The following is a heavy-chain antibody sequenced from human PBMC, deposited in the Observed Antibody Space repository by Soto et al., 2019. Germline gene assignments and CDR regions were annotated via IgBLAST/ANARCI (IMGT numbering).Heavy chain of an antibody. CDR2: IYYSGPT. V-gene: IGHV4-31*03. CDR3: ARRGDSAYKVRPMDV. Sequence: SETLSLTCTVSGGSISGADYYWSWIRQHPGKGLEWIGYIYYSGPTYYNPSLKSRLTISVDRSTNHFSLKLRSVTSADPAVYYCARRGDSAYKVRPMDVWGQVXTVTVCS. D-gene: IGHD6-13*01. CDR1: GGSISGADYY. J-gene: IGHJ6*02.